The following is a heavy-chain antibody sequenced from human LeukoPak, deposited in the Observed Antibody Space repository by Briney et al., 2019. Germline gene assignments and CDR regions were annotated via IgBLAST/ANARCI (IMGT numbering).Heavy chain of an antibody. D-gene: IGHD3-22*01. CDR1: GFTFSSYG. V-gene: IGHV3-30*02. Sequence: PGGSLRLSCAASGFTFSSYGMHWVRQAPGKGLEWVAFIRYDGSNKYYADSVKGRFTISRDNAKKSLYLQMNSLRAEDTAVYYCARSYYDSSGYPNFDYWGQGTLVTVSS. J-gene: IGHJ4*02. CDR2: IRYDGSNK. CDR3: ARSYYDSSGYPNFDY.